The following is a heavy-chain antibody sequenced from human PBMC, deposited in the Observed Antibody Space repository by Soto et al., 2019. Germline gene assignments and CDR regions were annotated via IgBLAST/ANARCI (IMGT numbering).Heavy chain of an antibody. Sequence: QVQLVQSGAEVKKPGSSVKVSCKASGGSFSSNAISWVRQAPGQGLEWMGGIIPIFGTANYAQKFQGRVTITADESTSTAYMELSSLRSEDTAVYYCARGCSGGSCYSSSNYYYGMDVWGQGTTVTVSS. CDR2: IIPIFGTA. CDR3: ARGCSGGSCYSSSNYYYGMDV. CDR1: GGSFSSNA. J-gene: IGHJ6*02. D-gene: IGHD2-15*01. V-gene: IGHV1-69*12.